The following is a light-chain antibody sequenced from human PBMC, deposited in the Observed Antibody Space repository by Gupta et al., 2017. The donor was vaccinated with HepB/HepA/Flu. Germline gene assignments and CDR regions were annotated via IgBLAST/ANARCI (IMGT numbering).Light chain of an antibody. J-gene: IGKJ1*01. Sequence: DIVMTQSPLSLPVTPGEPASLSCRASQSVLHSNGHKYLDWYLQKPGQSPQLLIYLGSNRASGVPDRFSGSGSGTDFTLKISRVEAEDVGVYYCMQPLQAPWTFGQGTKVEIK. CDR1: QSVLHSNGHKY. CDR2: LGS. CDR3: MQPLQAPWT. V-gene: IGKV2-28*01.